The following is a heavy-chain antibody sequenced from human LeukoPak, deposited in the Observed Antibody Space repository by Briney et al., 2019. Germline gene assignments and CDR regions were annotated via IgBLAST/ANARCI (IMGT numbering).Heavy chain of an antibody. J-gene: IGHJ4*02. CDR1: GFTFSSYA. Sequence: PGGSLRLSCAASGFTFSSYAMSWVRQAPGKGLEWVSAISGSGNSIYYADSVKGRLTISRDNSKNTLYLQMNSLRAEDTAVYYCAKEEATVAQGIVVGYYFDYWGQGTLVTVSS. CDR2: ISGSGNSI. V-gene: IGHV3-23*01. D-gene: IGHD3-22*01. CDR3: AKEEATVAQGIVVGYYFDY.